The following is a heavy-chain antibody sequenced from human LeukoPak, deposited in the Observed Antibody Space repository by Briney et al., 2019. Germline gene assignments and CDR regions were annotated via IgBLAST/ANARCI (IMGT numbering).Heavy chain of an antibody. Sequence: PSETLSLTCTVSGGSLCSYYWSCIRQPPGKGLEWIGYIYYSGSTNYNPSLKSRVTISVDTSKNQFSLKLSSVTAADTAVYYCARESPAMINEGFDPWGQGTLVTVSS. D-gene: IGHD3-22*01. CDR2: IYYSGST. J-gene: IGHJ5*02. CDR1: GGSLCSYY. CDR3: ARESPAMINEGFDP. V-gene: IGHV4-59*01.